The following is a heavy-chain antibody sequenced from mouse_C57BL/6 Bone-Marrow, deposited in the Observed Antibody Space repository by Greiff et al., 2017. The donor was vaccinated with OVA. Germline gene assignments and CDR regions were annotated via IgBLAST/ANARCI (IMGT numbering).Heavy chain of an antibody. CDR3: ARWDYYGNY. CDR2: IDPSDSDT. V-gene: IGHV1-52*01. D-gene: IGHD2-1*01. CDR1: GYTFTSYW. Sequence: QVQLQQPGAELVRPGSSVKLSCKASGYTFTSYWMHWVKQRPIQGLEWIGNIDPSDSDTHYNQKFKDKATLTVDKSSSTAYMQLSSLTSEDSAVYYCARWDYYGNYWGQGTTLTVSS. J-gene: IGHJ2*01.